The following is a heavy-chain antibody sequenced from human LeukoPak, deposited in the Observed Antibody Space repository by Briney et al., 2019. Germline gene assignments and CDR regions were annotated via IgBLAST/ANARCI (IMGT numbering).Heavy chain of an antibody. J-gene: IGHJ4*02. CDR3: ARGRPYRTIFGVAARGAFDY. V-gene: IGHV4-39*01. D-gene: IGHD3-3*01. Sequence: PSETLSLTCTVARGSISSSSYYWGWIRQPPGKGLEWIGSIYYSGSTYDNPSLKSRVSISVDTSKNQFSLKLSSVPAADTAVYYCARGRPYRTIFGVAARGAFDYWGQGTLVTVSS. CDR2: IYYSGST. CDR1: RGSISSSSYY.